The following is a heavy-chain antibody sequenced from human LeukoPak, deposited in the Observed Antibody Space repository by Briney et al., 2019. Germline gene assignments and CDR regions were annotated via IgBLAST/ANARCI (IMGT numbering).Heavy chain of an antibody. D-gene: IGHD3-22*01. CDR1: GFTFSSYG. CDR3: TRAEGWASSGYYYGY. J-gene: IGHJ4*02. CDR2: ISGSGGST. V-gene: IGHV3-23*01. Sequence: GGSLRLSCAASGFTFSSYGMSWVRQAPGKGLEWVSAISGSGGSTYYADSVKGRFTISRDNSKNTLYLQMNSLKTEDTAVYYCTRAEGWASSGYYYGYWGQGTLVTVSS.